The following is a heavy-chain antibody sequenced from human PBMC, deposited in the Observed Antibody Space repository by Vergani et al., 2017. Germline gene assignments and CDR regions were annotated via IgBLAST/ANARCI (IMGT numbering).Heavy chain of an antibody. CDR3: ARDGAGTIDFDY. Sequence: EVQLVESGGGLVQPGGSLRLSCAASGFPLSNAWIHWVRQGPGKGLEWVSRVGFDGSDTVYADSVKGRFTISKDSAMNTVHLQMTNVRAEDTAVYFCARDGAGTIDFDYWGRGTLVTVSS. CDR1: GFPLSNAW. D-gene: IGHD3-9*01. CDR2: VGFDGSDT. V-gene: IGHV3-74*01. J-gene: IGHJ2*01.